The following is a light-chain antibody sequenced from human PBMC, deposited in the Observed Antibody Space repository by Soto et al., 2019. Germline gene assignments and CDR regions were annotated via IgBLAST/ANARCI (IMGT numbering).Light chain of an antibody. V-gene: IGKV3-20*01. J-gene: IGKJ3*01. CDR3: QKYGSSPGLFT. CDR2: AAS. Sequence: IVLTQSPGTLSLSPGERATLSCRASQSVSNNWLAWYQQKPGQTPRLLIYAASSRAAGIPDRFSGSGSGTDFTLTISRLEPEDFAVYYCQKYGSSPGLFTFGPGTKVEIK. CDR1: QSVSNNW.